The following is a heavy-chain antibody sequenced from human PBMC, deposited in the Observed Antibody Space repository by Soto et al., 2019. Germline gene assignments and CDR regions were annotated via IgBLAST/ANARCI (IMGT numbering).Heavy chain of an antibody. CDR3: ARRTEERDTAMVQDY. D-gene: IGHD5-18*01. J-gene: IGHJ4*02. CDR1: GGSFSGYY. V-gene: IGHV4-34*01. Sequence: SETLSLTCAVYGGSFSGYYWSWIRQPPGKGLEWIGEINHSGSTNYNPSLKSRVTISVDTSKNQFSLKLSSVTAADTAVYYCARRTEERDTAMVQDYRGQGTLGTVSS. CDR2: INHSGST.